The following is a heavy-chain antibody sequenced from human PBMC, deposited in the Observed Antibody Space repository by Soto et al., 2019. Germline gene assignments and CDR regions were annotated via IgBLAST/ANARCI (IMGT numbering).Heavy chain of an antibody. J-gene: IGHJ4*02. V-gene: IGHV3-30*09. CDR1: GFIFSSYS. CDR2: ISYDGTTK. Sequence: QMQLVEAGGGVVQPGRSLRLSCAGSGFIFSSYSMHWVRQAPGKGLEWVADISYDGTTKDYAEFVKGRFAISRDNSKNTLYLQMNSLRAEDTAMFYCVSLGGFGDLPLDNWGQGTLVIVSS. D-gene: IGHD3-10*01. CDR3: VSLGGFGDLPLDN.